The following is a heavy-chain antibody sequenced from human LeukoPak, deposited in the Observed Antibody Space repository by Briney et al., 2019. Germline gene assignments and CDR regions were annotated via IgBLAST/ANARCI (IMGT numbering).Heavy chain of an antibody. CDR3: LGKRY. J-gene: IGHJ4*02. D-gene: IGHD1-26*01. CDR2: INRDGGQR. V-gene: IGHV3-7*02. Sequence: PGGSLRLSCAASGFTLSGYWMTWVRQGPGKGLEWVANINRDGGQRSYVDSVKGRFAISRDNAKNSLYLQMNSLRAEDTAVYYCLGKRYWGQGTLVTVSS. CDR1: GFTLSGYW.